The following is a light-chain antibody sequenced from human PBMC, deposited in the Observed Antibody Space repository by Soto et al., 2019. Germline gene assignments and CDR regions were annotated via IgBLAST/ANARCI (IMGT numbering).Light chain of an antibody. CDR3: AAWDDSLSGRV. V-gene: IGLV1-44*01. J-gene: IGLJ3*02. CDR1: SSNIGRNP. CDR2: SDN. Sequence: QSVLTQPPSASGTPGQRVTISWSGISSNIGRNPVNWYQQLPGAAPKLLIYSDNNRPSGVPDRFSDSKSGPSASLGISGLQSEDEADYYCAAWDDSLSGRVLGGATKLPVL.